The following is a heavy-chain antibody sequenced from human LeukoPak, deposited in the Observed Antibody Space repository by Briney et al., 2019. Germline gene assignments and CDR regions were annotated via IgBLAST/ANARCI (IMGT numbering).Heavy chain of an antibody. J-gene: IGHJ4*02. D-gene: IGHD1-26*01. CDR1: GSMYNYY. CDR2: IHYNGIT. CDR3: ARHISSGGSYAHFDY. Sequence: SETLSLTCTVSGSMYNYYWSWIRQPPGKGLEWIGYIHYNGITNYNPSLKTRVTMSLDTSKNQVSLNLNSVTAADTAVYYCARHISSGGSYAHFDYWGQGTLVTVSS. V-gene: IGHV4-59*08.